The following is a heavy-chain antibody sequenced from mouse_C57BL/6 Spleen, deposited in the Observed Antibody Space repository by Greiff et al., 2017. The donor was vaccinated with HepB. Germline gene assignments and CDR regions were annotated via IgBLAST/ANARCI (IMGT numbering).Heavy chain of an antibody. CDR2: ISGGGGNT. Sequence: EVQVVESGGGLVKPGGSLKLSCAASGFTFSSYTMSWVRQTPEKRLEWVATISGGGGNTYYPDSVKGRFTISRDNAKNTLYLQMSSLRSEDTALYYCARDGGRGFAYWGQGTLVTVSA. CDR3: ARDGGRGFAY. V-gene: IGHV5-9*01. CDR1: GFTFSSYT. D-gene: IGHD1-1*02. J-gene: IGHJ3*01.